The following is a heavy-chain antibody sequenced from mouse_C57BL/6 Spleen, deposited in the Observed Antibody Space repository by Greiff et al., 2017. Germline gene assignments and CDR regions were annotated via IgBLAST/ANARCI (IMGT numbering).Heavy chain of an antibody. CDR3: ARGSSSYFDY. CDR2: INPNNGGT. V-gene: IGHV1-26*01. Sequence: EVQLVESGPELVKPGASVKISCKASGYTFTDYYMNWVKQSHGKSLEWIGDINPNNGGTSYNQKFKGKATLTVDKSSRTAYMELRSLTSEDSAVYYCARGSSSYFDYWGQGTTLTVSS. CDR1: GYTFTDYY. J-gene: IGHJ2*01. D-gene: IGHD1-1*01.